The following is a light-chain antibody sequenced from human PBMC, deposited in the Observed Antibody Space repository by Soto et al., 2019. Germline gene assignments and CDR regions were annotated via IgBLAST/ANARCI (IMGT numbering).Light chain of an antibody. CDR1: QSLLHSNGYNY. Sequence: DIVMTQSPLSLPVTLGEPASISCRSSQSLLHSNGYNYLDWYLQKPGQSPQLLIYLGSNRASGVPDRLSGSGSGTDFTLKISRVEAEDVGVYYCMQALQTPITFGQGTRLEIK. CDR2: LGS. V-gene: IGKV2-28*01. CDR3: MQALQTPIT. J-gene: IGKJ5*01.